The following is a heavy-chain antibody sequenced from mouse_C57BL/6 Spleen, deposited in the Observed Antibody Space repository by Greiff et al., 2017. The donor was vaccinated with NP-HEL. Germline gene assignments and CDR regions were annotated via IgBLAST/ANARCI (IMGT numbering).Heavy chain of an antibody. CDR2: IDPEDGET. V-gene: IGHV14-2*01. CDR3: ARNRLRRTETYAMDY. J-gene: IGHJ4*01. D-gene: IGHD2-4*01. Sequence: EVQLQQSGAELVKPGASVKLSCTASGFNIKDYYMHWVKQRTEQGLEWIGRIDPEDGETKSAPKFQGKATITADTSSNTAYLQLSSLTSEDTAVYYLARNRLRRTETYAMDYWGQGTSVTVSS. CDR1: GFNIKDYY.